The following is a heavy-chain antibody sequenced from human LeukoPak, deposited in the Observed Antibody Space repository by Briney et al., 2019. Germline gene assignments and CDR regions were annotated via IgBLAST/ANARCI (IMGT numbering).Heavy chain of an antibody. D-gene: IGHD3-22*01. CDR3: AREDYYDSSGYCYY. CDR2: IYTSGST. V-gene: IGHV4-61*02. J-gene: IGHJ4*02. Sequence: SQTLSLTCTVSGGSISSGSYYWSWIRQPAGKGLEWIGRIYTSGSTNYNPSLKSRVTISVDTSKNQFSLKLSSVTAADTAVYYCAREDYYDSSGYCYYWGQGTLITVSS. CDR1: GGSISSGSYY.